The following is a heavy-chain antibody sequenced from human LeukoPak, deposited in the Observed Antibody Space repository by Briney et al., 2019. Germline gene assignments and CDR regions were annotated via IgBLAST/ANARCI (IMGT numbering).Heavy chain of an antibody. Sequence: GGSLRLSCAASGFTFSSFNMNWVRQTPGKGLQWVSSISSRQNDIQYADSLEGRFTISRDNAKNSLYLQMNSLKAEDTAVYFCAREVGSGWNYFDLWGQGTLVTVSS. D-gene: IGHD6-19*01. CDR1: GFTFSSFN. CDR2: ISSRQNDI. V-gene: IGHV3-21*01. CDR3: AREVGSGWNYFDL. J-gene: IGHJ4*02.